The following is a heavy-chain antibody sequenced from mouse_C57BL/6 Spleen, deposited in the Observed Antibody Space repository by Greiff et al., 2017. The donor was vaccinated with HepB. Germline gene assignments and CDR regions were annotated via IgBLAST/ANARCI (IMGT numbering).Heavy chain of an antibody. CDR1: GYTFTDYY. D-gene: IGHD2-1*01. CDR2: INPNNGGT. V-gene: IGHV1-26*01. J-gene: IGHJ3*01. Sequence: EVQLQQSGPELVKPGASVKISCKASGYTFTDYYMNWVKQSHGKSLEWIGDINPNNGGTSYNQKFKGKATLTVDKSSSTAYMELRSLTSEDSAVYYCARSLIYYGNYPFAYWGQGTLVTVSA. CDR3: ARSLIYYGNYPFAY.